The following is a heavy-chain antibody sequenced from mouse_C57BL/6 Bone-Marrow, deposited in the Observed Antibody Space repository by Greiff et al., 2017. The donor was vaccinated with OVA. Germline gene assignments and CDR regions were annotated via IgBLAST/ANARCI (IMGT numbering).Heavy chain of an antibody. CDR1: GYSITSGYY. V-gene: IGHV3-6*01. D-gene: IGHD3-2*02. Sequence: EVQLVESGPGLVKPSQSLSLTCSVTGYSITSGYYWNWIRQFPGNKLEWMGFISYDGSNNYNPYLKNRISLTRDTSKNQFFLKLNPVTTEDTATYYCARETAQATYYLDYWGQGTTLTVSS. CDR2: ISYDGSN. CDR3: ARETAQATYYLDY. J-gene: IGHJ2*01.